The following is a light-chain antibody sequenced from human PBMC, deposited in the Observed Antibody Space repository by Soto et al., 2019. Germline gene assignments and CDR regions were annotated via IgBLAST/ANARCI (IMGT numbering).Light chain of an antibody. CDR1: QSVRSDF. Sequence: EIVLTQSPGTLSLSPGERATLSCRASQSVRSDFLAWYLQKPGQAPRLLIYGASSRATGIPDRFSGSGSETDFTLTISRLEPEDFAVYYCQQYGSLWTFGQGTKVETK. CDR3: QQYGSLWT. V-gene: IGKV3-20*01. J-gene: IGKJ1*01. CDR2: GAS.